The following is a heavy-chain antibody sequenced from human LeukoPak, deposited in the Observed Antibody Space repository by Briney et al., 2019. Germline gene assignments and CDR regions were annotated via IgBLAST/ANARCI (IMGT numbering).Heavy chain of an antibody. D-gene: IGHD5-18*01. CDR3: ARGAHDSYDSLDFDY. V-gene: IGHV4-34*01. J-gene: IGHJ4*02. CDR2: IDHSGST. Sequence: SETLSLTCAVYGGSFSGSYWSWIRQPPGKGLXXXXEIDHSGSTNYNPSLKSRVTISVDTSKNQFSLKLSSVTAADTAVYYCARGAHDSYDSLDFDYWGQGTLVTVSS. CDR1: GGSFSGSY.